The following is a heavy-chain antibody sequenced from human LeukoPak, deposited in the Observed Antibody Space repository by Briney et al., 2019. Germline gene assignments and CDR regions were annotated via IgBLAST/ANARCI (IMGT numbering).Heavy chain of an antibody. CDR1: GGSFSGYY. CDR3: AGITMVRGLMPR. CDR2: INHSGST. D-gene: IGHD3-10*01. Sequence: PSETLSLTCAVYGGSFSGYYWSWIRQPPGKGLEWIGEINHSGSTNYNPSLKSRVTISVDTSKNQFSLKLSSVTAADTAVYYCAGITMVRGLMPRWGQGTLVTVSS. J-gene: IGHJ4*02. V-gene: IGHV4-34*01.